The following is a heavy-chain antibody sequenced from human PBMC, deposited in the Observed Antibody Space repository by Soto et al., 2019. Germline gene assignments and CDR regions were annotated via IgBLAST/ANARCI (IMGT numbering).Heavy chain of an antibody. CDR1: GYTFTGYY. D-gene: IGHD3-16*02. J-gene: IGHJ6*02. V-gene: IGHV1-2*04. Sequence: ASVKVSCKASGYTFTGYYMHWVRQAPGQGLEWMGWINPNSGGTNYAQKFQGWVTMTRDTSISTAYMEVGRLRSDDTAVYYCARALELNDDYVWGSYRSPIPPHEIYGMDVWGQGTTVTVSS. CDR2: INPNSGGT. CDR3: ARALELNDDYVWGSYRSPIPPHEIYGMDV.